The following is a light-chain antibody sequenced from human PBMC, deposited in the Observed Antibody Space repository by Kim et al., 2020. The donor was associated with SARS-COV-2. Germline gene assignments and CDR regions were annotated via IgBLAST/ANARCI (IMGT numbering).Light chain of an antibody. V-gene: IGKV1-39*01. J-gene: IGKJ5*01. CDR2: AAC. Sequence: DIQMTQSPSSLSASVGDRVTITCRANQSISSYLNWYQQKPGKAPMLLIYAACRLQSGVPSMFSGSGSGTDFTLTISSLQPEECATLLCQQSYRTPQNFCQGTRRGIK. CDR3: QQSYRTPQN. CDR1: QSISSY.